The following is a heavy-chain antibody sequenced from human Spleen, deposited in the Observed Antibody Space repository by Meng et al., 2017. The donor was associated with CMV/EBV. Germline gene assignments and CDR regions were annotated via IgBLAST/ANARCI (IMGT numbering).Heavy chain of an antibody. V-gene: IGHV3-48*04. J-gene: IGHJ5*02. CDR3: ARDHCSSTSCYLNWFDP. Sequence: GESLKISCAASGFTFSSYSMNWVRQAPGKGLEWVSYISSSSGTIYYADSMKGRFTISRDNAKNSLYLQMNSLRAEDTAVYYCARDHCSSTSCYLNWFDPWGQGTLVTVSS. CDR2: ISSSSGTI. CDR1: GFTFSSYS. D-gene: IGHD2-2*01.